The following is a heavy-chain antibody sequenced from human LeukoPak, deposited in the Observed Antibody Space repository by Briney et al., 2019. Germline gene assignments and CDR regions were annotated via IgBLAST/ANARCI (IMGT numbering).Heavy chain of an antibody. CDR3: ARDRWYSSSYSGSWYSDY. J-gene: IGHJ4*02. CDR2: IYHSGST. Sequence: PSETLSLTCAVSGYSISSGYYWGWIRQPPGKGLEWIGSIYHSGSTYYNPSLKSRVTISVDTSKNQFALKLSSVTAADTAVYYCARDRWYSSSYSGSWYSDYWGQGTLVTVSS. D-gene: IGHD6-13*01. V-gene: IGHV4-38-2*02. CDR1: GYSISSGYY.